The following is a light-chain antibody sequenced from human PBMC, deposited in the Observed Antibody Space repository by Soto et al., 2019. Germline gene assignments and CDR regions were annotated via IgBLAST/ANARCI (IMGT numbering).Light chain of an antibody. J-gene: IGLJ2*01. CDR1: SGSIASNY. CDR3: QSYDTSTGV. CDR2: EDN. Sequence: FMLTQPHSVSESPGKTVTISCTRSSGSIASNYVQWYQQRPGSAPTTVIYEDNQRPSGVPDRFSGSIDSSSNSASLTISGLNTEDAADYYCQSYDTSTGVFGGGTKLTVL. V-gene: IGLV6-57*03.